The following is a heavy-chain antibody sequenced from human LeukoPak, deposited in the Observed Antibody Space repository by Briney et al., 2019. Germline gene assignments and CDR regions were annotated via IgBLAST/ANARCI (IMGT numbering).Heavy chain of an antibody. CDR1: GYTFTSYY. V-gene: IGHV1-46*01. CDR3: ARGSSSWYGFDY. D-gene: IGHD6-13*01. Sequence: ASVKVSCKASGYTFTSYYMHWVRQAPGQGLEWMGIINPSGGSTSYAQKFQGRVTMTRDMSTSTVYMELSSLRSEDTAVYYCARGSSSWYGFDYWGQGTLVTASS. J-gene: IGHJ4*02. CDR2: INPSGGST.